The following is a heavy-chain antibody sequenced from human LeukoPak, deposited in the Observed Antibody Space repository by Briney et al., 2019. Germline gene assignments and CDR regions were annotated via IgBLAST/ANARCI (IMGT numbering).Heavy chain of an antibody. V-gene: IGHV1-8*01. J-gene: IGHJ4*02. CDR3: ARGRKVRPPRWYYFDY. CDR1: GYTFTSYD. D-gene: IGHD6-13*01. CDR2: MNPNSGNT. Sequence: ASVKVSCKASGYTFTSYDINWVRQATGQGLEWMGWMNPNSGNTGYAQKFQGRVTMTRNTSISTAYMELSSLRSEDTAVYYCARGRKVRPPRWYYFDYWGQGTLVTVSS.